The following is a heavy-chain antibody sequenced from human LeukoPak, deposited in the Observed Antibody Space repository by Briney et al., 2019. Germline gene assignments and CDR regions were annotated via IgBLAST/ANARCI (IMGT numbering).Heavy chain of an antibody. CDR2: IYYSGSA. J-gene: IGHJ3*02. CDR3: ARGGRNNAFDI. V-gene: IGHV4-59*01. CDR1: GGSIRSYY. Sequence: SETLSLTCSVSGGSIRSYYWSWIRQPPGKGLEWIAYIYYSGSANYNPSLKSRVTIAADTSRNKFSLNLNSVTAADTAVYYCARGGRNNAFDIWGQGTMVTVSS. D-gene: IGHD2/OR15-2a*01.